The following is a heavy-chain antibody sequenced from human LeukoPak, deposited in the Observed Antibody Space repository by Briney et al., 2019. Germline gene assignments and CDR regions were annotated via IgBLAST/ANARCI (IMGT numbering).Heavy chain of an antibody. Sequence: GGSLRLSCAASGFTLSSYAMSWVRQAPGKGLEWVSAISGSGGSTYYADSVKGRFTISRDNSKNTLYLQMNSLRAEDTAVYYCATGIAVAGTFSLDYWGQGTLVTVSS. CDR2: ISGSGGST. CDR3: ATGIAVAGTFSLDY. D-gene: IGHD6-19*01. V-gene: IGHV3-23*01. J-gene: IGHJ4*02. CDR1: GFTLSSYA.